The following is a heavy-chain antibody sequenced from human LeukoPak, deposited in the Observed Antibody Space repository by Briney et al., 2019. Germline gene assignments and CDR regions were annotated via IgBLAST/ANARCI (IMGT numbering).Heavy chain of an antibody. D-gene: IGHD5-18*01. CDR3: ARRDTSMASGGFDL. CDR1: GFTFSSYE. V-gene: IGHV3-21*01. J-gene: IGHJ4*02. Sequence: GGSLRLSCAASGFTFSSYEMNWVRQAPGKGLEWVSSLSGRSSYIYYADSLRGRFTISRDNSKNSLYLQMNSLRAEDTAVYYCARRDTSMASGGFDLWGQGTLVTVSS. CDR2: LSGRSSYI.